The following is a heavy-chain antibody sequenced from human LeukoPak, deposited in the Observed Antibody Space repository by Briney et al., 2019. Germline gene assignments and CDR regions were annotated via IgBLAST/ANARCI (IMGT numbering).Heavy chain of an antibody. Sequence: SETLSLTCAVYGGSFRGYYWSWIRQPPGKGLEWVGEINHSGSTNYNPSLKNRVTISVDTSKKQFSLKLGSVTAADTAVYYCARGRRLLWFGESSNWFDPWGQGTLVTVSS. D-gene: IGHD3-10*01. CDR3: ARGRRLLWFGESSNWFDP. V-gene: IGHV4-34*01. CDR2: INHSGST. J-gene: IGHJ5*02. CDR1: GGSFRGYY.